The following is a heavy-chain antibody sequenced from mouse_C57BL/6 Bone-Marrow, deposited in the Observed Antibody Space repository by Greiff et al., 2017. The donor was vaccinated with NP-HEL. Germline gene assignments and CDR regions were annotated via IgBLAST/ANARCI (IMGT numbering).Heavy chain of an antibody. CDR3: TGITTVPNRYWYFDV. Sequence: EVQLQQSGTVLARPGASVKMSCKTSGYTFTSYWMHWVKQRPGQGLEWIGAIYPGNSDTSYNQKFKGKAKLTAVTSASTAYMELSSLTNEDSAVYYCTGITTVPNRYWYFDVWGTGTTVTVSS. CDR2: IYPGNSDT. V-gene: IGHV1-5*01. CDR1: GYTFTSYW. J-gene: IGHJ1*03. D-gene: IGHD1-1*01.